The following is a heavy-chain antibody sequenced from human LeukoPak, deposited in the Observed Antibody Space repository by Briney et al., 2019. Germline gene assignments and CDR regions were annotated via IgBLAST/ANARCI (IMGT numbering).Heavy chain of an antibody. Sequence: GGSLRLSCAASGFTVSSNYMSWVRQAPGKGLEWVSVIYSGYSTYYADSLKGRFTISRDNSKNTLYLQMSSLRAEDTAVYYCAKEEAADGDAFDIWGQGTMVTVSS. D-gene: IGHD6-13*01. CDR2: IYSGYST. CDR1: GFTVSSNY. V-gene: IGHV3-66*01. CDR3: AKEEAADGDAFDI. J-gene: IGHJ3*02.